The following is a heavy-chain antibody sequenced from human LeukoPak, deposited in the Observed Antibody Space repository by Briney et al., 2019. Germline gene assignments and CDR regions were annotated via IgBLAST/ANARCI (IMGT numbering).Heavy chain of an antibody. J-gene: IGHJ4*02. D-gene: IGHD4-23*01. V-gene: IGHV1-18*01. CDR2: ISAYNGNT. Sequence: ASVKVSCKASGYTFTSYGISWVRQAPGQGLEWMGWISAYNGNTNYAQKLQGRVTMTTDTSTSTAYMELGSLRSDDTAVYYCARSYDDYGGNEDYFDYWGQGTLVTVSS. CDR3: ARSYDDYGGNEDYFDY. CDR1: GYTFTSYG.